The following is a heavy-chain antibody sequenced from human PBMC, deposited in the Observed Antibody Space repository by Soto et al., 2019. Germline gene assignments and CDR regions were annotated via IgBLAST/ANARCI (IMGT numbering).Heavy chain of an antibody. Sequence: SETLSLTCTVSGGSVSSGPSYWSWIRQPPGKGLEWIGCIYYSGSTYYNPSLKSRVTISVDKSKNQFSLKLMSLSAADTAVYYCGRLEGLATISYYFDYWGQGALVTVSS. D-gene: IGHD3-9*01. CDR2: IYYSGST. J-gene: IGHJ4*02. CDR3: GRLEGLATISYYFDY. V-gene: IGHV4-39*01. CDR1: GGSVSSGPSY.